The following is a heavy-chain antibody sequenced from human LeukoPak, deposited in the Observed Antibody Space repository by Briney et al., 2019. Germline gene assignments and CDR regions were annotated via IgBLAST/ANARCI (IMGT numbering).Heavy chain of an antibody. J-gene: IGHJ3*02. CDR2: IIPIFGTA. V-gene: IGHV1-69*13. Sequence: ASVKVSCKASGYTFTSYDINWVRQATGQGLEWMGGIIPIFGTANYAQKFQGRVTITADESTSTAYMELSSLRSEDTAVYYCARDRGYSGSYYQAFDIWGQGTMVTVSS. D-gene: IGHD1-26*01. CDR1: GYTFTSYD. CDR3: ARDRGYSGSYYQAFDI.